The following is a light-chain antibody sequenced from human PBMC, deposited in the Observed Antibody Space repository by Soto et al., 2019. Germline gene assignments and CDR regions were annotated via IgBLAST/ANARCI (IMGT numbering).Light chain of an antibody. J-gene: IGLJ2*01. V-gene: IGLV2-14*03. CDR1: SSDVGGYNY. Sequence: QSVLTQPGSVSGSPGQSVTISCTGTSSDVGGYNYVSWYQQHPGKAPKLLIYDVSHRPSVVSSRFSGSKSGNTASLAISGLQAEDEADYYCSSYTSTNTLVIFGGGTKLTVL. CDR3: SSYTSTNTLVI. CDR2: DVS.